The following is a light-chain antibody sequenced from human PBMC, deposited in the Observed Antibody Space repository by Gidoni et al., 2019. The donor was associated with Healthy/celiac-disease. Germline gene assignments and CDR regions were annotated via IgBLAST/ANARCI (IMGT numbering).Light chain of an antibody. J-gene: IGKJ4*01. CDR3: QRRSNWPELT. V-gene: IGKV3-11*01. Sequence: IVLTHSPATLSLSTGERATLSCRASQSVSSYLAWYQQKPGQAPRLLISDASNRATGIPARFSGSGSGTDFTLTISSLEPEDFAVYYCQRRSNWPELTFXGXTKVEIK. CDR2: DAS. CDR1: QSVSSY.